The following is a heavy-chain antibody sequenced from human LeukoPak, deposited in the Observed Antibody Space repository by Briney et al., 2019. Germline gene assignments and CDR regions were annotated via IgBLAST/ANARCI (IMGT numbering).Heavy chain of an antibody. CDR3: ARDLMYCDTMSCYDGDFDY. CDR1: GYSFINFG. CDR2: ISAYNHNT. Sequence: ASVKVSCKASGYSFINFGLSWVRQAPGQGLEWMGWISAYNHNTNYAQKLQGRVTMTIDTSTTTVYMELRSLRSDDTAIYYCARDLMYCDTMSCYDGDFDYWGQGTPVTVSS. J-gene: IGHJ4*02. V-gene: IGHV1-18*01. D-gene: IGHD2-2*01.